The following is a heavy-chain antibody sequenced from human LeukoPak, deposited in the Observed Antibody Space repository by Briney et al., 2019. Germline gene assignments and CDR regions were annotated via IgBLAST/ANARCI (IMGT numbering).Heavy chain of an antibody. Sequence: GRSLRLSCAPSGFTFRNHGMHWVRQAPGKGLEWVALIWSDGSKKYYTDSVKGRFTISRDDSKNTLFLQMNSLRAEDMAVYYCARDIGTWPNSLFDYWGQGNLVTVSS. D-gene: IGHD4-23*01. CDR2: IWSDGSKK. CDR3: ARDIGTWPNSLFDY. V-gene: IGHV3-33*01. J-gene: IGHJ4*02. CDR1: GFTFRNHG.